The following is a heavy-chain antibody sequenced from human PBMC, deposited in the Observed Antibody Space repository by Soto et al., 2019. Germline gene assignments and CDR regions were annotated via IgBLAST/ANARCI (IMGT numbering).Heavy chain of an antibody. Sequence: VQLVQSGAEAKKPGESLRISCKGSGYNFANFWIGWVRQMPGKGLEWMGMIFPGDSDTKNSPSLEGQITMSVDKSDSSAYLQWRSLKASDTAIYYCAAGYSTGLDAFDIWGQGTMVTVSS. CDR3: AAGYSTGLDAFDI. D-gene: IGHD2-8*02. V-gene: IGHV5-51*01. J-gene: IGHJ3*02. CDR2: IFPGDSDT. CDR1: GYNFANFW.